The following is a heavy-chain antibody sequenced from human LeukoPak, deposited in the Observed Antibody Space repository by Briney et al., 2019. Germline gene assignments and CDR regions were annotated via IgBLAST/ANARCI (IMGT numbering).Heavy chain of an antibody. CDR2: IYHSGST. J-gene: IGHJ4*02. CDR3: ASNGISTGYFSFDY. V-gene: IGHV4-59*12. D-gene: IGHD3-9*01. CDR1: GGSISSYH. Sequence: PSETLSLTCSVSGGSISSYHWSWIRQPPGKGLEWIGSIYHSGSTYYNPSLKSRLTISVDKSKNQFSLQLSSVTAADTALYYCASNGISTGYFSFDYWGQGSLVTVSS.